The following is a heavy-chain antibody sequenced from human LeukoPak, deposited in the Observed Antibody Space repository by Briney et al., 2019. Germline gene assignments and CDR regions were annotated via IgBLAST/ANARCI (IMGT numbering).Heavy chain of an antibody. CDR1: GFTFSRYG. CDR3: ARESGYNPEPVAFDI. Sequence: GGSLRLSCSGTGFTFSRYGIHWVRQAPGEGLEWVTVIRYDGGEEYYAVSVRGRFTISRDNSKNTVYLQMNNLRAEDTALYYCARESGYNPEPVAFDIWGQGTTVTVSS. D-gene: IGHD5-24*01. J-gene: IGHJ3*02. V-gene: IGHV3-33*01. CDR2: IRYDGGEE.